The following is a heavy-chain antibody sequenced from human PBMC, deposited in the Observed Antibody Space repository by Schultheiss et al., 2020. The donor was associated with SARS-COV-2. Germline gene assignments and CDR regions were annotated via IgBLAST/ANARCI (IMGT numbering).Heavy chain of an antibody. CDR2: ISSSSSTI. V-gene: IGHV3-48*04. CDR3: AREFHPGYCSGGGCPYYFVC. J-gene: IGHJ4*02. CDR1: GFTFSSYS. D-gene: IGHD2-15*01. Sequence: GGSLRLSCAASGFTFSSYSMNWVRQAPGKGLEWVSYISSSSSTIYYANSVKGRITITRDNSKNTLSLQMNSMRADDTAVYYCAREFHPGYCSGGGCPYYFVCWGQGNLGTGSS.